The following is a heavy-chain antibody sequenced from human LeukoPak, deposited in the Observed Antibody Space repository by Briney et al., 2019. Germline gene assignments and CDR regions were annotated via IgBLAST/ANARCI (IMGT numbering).Heavy chain of an antibody. CDR1: GGSFSGYY. D-gene: IGHD3-10*01. CDR3: ARGRTYYYGSGPFDY. V-gene: IGHV4-34*01. Sequence: SETLSLTCAAYGGSFSGYYWSWIRQPPGKGLEWIGEINHSGSTNYNPSLKSRVTISVDTSKNQFSLKLSSVTAADTAVYYCARGRTYYYGSGPFDYWGQGTLVTVSS. J-gene: IGHJ4*02. CDR2: INHSGST.